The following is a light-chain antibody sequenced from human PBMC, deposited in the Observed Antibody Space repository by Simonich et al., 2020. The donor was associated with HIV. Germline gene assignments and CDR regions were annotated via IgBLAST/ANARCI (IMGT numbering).Light chain of an antibody. Sequence: QSALTQPASVSGSPGKASTISCTGTSSEVGGNNYVYWYQQHPGKAPNLMIYAVSNRPSGVSNRFSGSKAGNTASLTISGLQAEDEADYYCSSYTSSSTWVFGGGTKLTVL. CDR1: SSEVGGNNY. CDR2: AVS. J-gene: IGLJ3*02. V-gene: IGLV2-14*03. CDR3: SSYTSSSTWV.